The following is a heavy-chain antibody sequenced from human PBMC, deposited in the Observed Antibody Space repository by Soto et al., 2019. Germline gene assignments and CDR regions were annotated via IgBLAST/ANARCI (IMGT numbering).Heavy chain of an antibody. Sequence: QVQLQQGGAGLLKPSETLSLTCAVYGGPFRAYYWTWTRQPPGKGLERIGEINHRGSTNYNPSLKSRVTISVDTSKSQFSLKLSSVTAADTAVYYCANTSRFDSWGQGTLVTVSS. CDR1: GGPFRAYY. V-gene: IGHV4-34*01. CDR3: ANTSRFDS. J-gene: IGHJ4*02. D-gene: IGHD6-6*01. CDR2: INHRGST.